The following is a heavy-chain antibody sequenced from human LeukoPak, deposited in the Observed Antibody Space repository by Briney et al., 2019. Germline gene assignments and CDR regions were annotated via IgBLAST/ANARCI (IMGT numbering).Heavy chain of an antibody. CDR1: GYSFTSYW. D-gene: IGHD2-15*01. J-gene: IGHJ5*01. CDR2: IYPGDSDT. Sequence: GESLKISCKGSGYSFTSYWIGWERQMPGKGLEWMGIIYPGDSDTRYSPSFQGQVTISADKSISTAYLQWSSLKASDTAMDYCARGAYCSGGSRPGPEGWFHPWGQGNLVTVSS. V-gene: IGHV5-51*01. CDR3: ARGAYCSGGSRPGPEGWFHP.